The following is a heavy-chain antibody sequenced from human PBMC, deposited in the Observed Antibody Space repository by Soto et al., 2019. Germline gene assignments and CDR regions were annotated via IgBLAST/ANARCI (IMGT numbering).Heavy chain of an antibody. Sequence: ASVKVSCKASGYTFTSYGISWVRQAPGQGLDWMGWISAYNGNTNYAQKLQGRVTMATDTSTSTAYMELRSLRSDDTAVYYCARVALVRGIAVAGSSAFDIWGQGTMVTVSS. D-gene: IGHD6-19*01. V-gene: IGHV1-18*01. J-gene: IGHJ3*02. CDR1: GYTFTSYG. CDR2: ISAYNGNT. CDR3: ARVALVRGIAVAGSSAFDI.